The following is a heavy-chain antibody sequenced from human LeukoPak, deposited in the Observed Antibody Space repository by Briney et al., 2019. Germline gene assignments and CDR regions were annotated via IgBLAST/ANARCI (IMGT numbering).Heavy chain of an antibody. V-gene: IGHV1-69*13. CDR3: ARENMTPYCSGGSCYSADSDY. Sequence: SVKVSCKASVGTFSSYAISWVPEAPGQGLEWRGGIIPIFGTANYAQKFQGRVTITADESTSTAYMELSSLRSEDTAVYYCARENMTPYCSGGSCYSADSDYWGQGTLVTVSS. CDR2: IIPIFGTA. CDR1: VGTFSSYA. D-gene: IGHD2-15*01. J-gene: IGHJ4*02.